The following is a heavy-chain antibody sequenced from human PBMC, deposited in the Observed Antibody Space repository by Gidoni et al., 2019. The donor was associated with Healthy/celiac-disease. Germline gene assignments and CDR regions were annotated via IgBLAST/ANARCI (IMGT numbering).Heavy chain of an antibody. CDR3: ARIIDSHRESYGKGFDD. CDR2: IYTSGST. Sequence: QVQLQESGPGLLTPSETLSLTCTVSVGSISIYYLSWIRQPAGKGLEWIGRIYTSGSTNYNPSLKSRVTMSVDTAKNQLSLKLSSVTAADTAVYYCARIIDSHRESYGKGFDDWGQGTLVTVSS. CDR1: VGSISIYY. D-gene: IGHD5-18*01. V-gene: IGHV4-4*07. J-gene: IGHJ4*02.